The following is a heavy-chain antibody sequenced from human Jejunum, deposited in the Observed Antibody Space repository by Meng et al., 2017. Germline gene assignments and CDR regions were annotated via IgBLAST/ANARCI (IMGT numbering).Heavy chain of an antibody. J-gene: IGHJ4*02. CDR1: GFSFNNAW. CDR2: IKSRRDGETT. CDR3: TIDDSSGYYYGPFDY. D-gene: IGHD3-22*01. Sequence: GESLKISCEASGFSFNNAWMNWVRQAPGKGLEWVGRIKSRRDGETTEFAAPVTGRFTISRDDSKNTLYLRMNSLKTEDTAVYYCTIDDSSGYYYGPFDYWGQGTRVTCSS. V-gene: IGHV3-15*01.